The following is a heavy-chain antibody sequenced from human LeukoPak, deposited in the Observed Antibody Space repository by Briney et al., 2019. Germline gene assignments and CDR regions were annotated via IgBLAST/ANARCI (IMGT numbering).Heavy chain of an antibody. D-gene: IGHD7-27*01. V-gene: IGHV3-23*01. CDR1: GFTFSSYA. CDR2: ISGSGGST. CDR3: AKDPSILTGVSYY. Sequence: TGGSLRLSCAASGFTFSSYAMSWVRQAPGKGLEWVSAISGSGGSTYYADSVKGRLTISRDNSKNTLYLQMNSLRAEDTAVYYCAKDPSILTGVSYYWGQGTLVTVSS. J-gene: IGHJ4*02.